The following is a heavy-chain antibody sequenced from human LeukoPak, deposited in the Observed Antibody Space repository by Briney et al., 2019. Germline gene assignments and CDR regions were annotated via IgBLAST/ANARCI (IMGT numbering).Heavy chain of an antibody. J-gene: IGHJ4*02. CDR1: GFTFNNHA. V-gene: IGHV3-23*01. CDR2: VSNRGDTG. CDR3: AKRGVTYGPFDS. D-gene: IGHD2-8*02. Sequence: GGSLRLSCAASGFTFNNHAMSWVRQTPGRGLEWVSTVSNRGDTGSYIDSVRGRFTVSRDNSKNTLYLQMNSLRAEDTAIYYCAKRGVTYGPFDSWGQGTLVTVSS.